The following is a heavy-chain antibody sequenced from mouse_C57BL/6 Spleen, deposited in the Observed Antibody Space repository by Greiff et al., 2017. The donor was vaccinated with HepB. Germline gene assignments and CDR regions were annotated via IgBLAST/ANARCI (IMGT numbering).Heavy chain of an antibody. J-gene: IGHJ2*01. CDR2: IRNKANNPAT. D-gene: IGHD1-1*01. V-gene: IGHV6-6*01. CDR1: GFTFSDAW. CDR3: TRYYYGFDY. Sequence: EVQLVESGGGLVQPGGSMKLSCAASGFTFSDAWMDWVRQSPAKGLEWVAEIRNKANNPATYYAESVKGRFTISRDDSKSSVYLQMNSLRAEDTGIYYCTRYYYGFDYWGQGTTLTVSS.